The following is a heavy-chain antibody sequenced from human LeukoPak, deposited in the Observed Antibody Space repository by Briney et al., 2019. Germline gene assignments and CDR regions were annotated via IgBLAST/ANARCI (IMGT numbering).Heavy chain of an antibody. CDR1: GFTFSSYW. J-gene: IGHJ3*02. Sequence: GGSLRLSCAASGFTFSSYWMSWVRQAPGKGLEWVANIKQDGSEKYYVDSVKGRFTISRDNAKNSLYLQMNSLRAEDTAVYYCARDCGGSCYDAFDIWGQGTMVTVSS. CDR3: ARDCGGSCYDAFDI. D-gene: IGHD2-15*01. CDR2: IKQDGSEK. V-gene: IGHV3-7*01.